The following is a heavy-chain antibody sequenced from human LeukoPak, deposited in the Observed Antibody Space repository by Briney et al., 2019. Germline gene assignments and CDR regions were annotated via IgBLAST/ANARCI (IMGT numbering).Heavy chain of an antibody. CDR1: GFTFSSYA. CDR3: AKGGRRGVLWFGELLPDY. D-gene: IGHD3-10*01. J-gene: IGHJ4*02. V-gene: IGHV3-23*01. Sequence: GGSLRLSCAASGFTFSSYAMSWVRQAPGKGLEWVSAISGSGGSTYYADSVKGRFTISRDNSKNTLYLQMNSLRAEDTAVYYCAKGGRRGVLWFGELLPDYWGQGTLVTVSS. CDR2: ISGSGGST.